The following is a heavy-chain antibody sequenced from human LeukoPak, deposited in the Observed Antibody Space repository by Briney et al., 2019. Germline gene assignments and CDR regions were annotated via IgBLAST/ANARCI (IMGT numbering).Heavy chain of an antibody. CDR2: INHSGST. CDR1: GGSFSGYY. CDR3: AGLVVAATTVDY. J-gene: IGHJ4*02. V-gene: IGHV4-34*01. Sequence: SETLSLTCAVYGGSFSGYYWSWIRQPSGKGLEWIGEINHSGSTNYNPSLKSRVTISVDTSKNQFSLKLSSVTAADTAVYYCAGLVVAATTVDYWGQGTLVTVSS. D-gene: IGHD2-15*01.